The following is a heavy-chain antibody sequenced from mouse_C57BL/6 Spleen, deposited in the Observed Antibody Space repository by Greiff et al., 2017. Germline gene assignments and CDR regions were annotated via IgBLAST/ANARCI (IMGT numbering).Heavy chain of an antibody. Sequence: QVQLQQPGAELVMPGASVKLSCKASGYTFTRYWMHWVKQRPGQGLEWIGEIDPSDSYTNYNQKFKGKSTLTVDKSYSTAYMQLSSLTSDDSAVYYCARGGGRSTMVTTGFDYWGQGTTLTVSS. CDR2: IDPSDSYT. V-gene: IGHV1-69*01. D-gene: IGHD2-2*01. CDR1: GYTFTRYW. J-gene: IGHJ2*01. CDR3: ARGGGRSTMVTTGFDY.